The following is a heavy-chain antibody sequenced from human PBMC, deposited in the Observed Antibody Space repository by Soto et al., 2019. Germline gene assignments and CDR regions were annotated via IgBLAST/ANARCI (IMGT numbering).Heavy chain of an antibody. CDR1: GGSISSGGYS. V-gene: IGHV4-30-2*01. D-gene: IGHD3-22*01. CDR2: IYHSGST. Sequence: QLQLQESGSGLVKPSQTLSLTCAVSGGSISSGGYSWSWIRQPPGKGLEWIGYIYHSGSTYYNPSLKSLVTISVDMSKNQFSLKLSSVTAADTAVYYCARGGVDYYDSSGYYFSPYYFDYWGQGTLVTVSS. J-gene: IGHJ4*01. CDR3: ARGGVDYYDSSGYYFSPYYFDY.